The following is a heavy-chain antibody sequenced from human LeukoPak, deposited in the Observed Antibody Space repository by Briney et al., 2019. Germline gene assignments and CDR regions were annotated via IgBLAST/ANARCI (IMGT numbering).Heavy chain of an antibody. Sequence: GGSLRLSCAASGFTFSSYSMNWVRQAPGKGLEWVSYISSSSSTIYYADSVKGRFTISRDNAKNSLYLQMNSLRAEDTAVYYCARDEAPGFWGQGTMVTVSS. V-gene: IGHV3-48*04. CDR2: ISSSSSTI. CDR3: ARDEAPGF. CDR1: GFTFSSYS. J-gene: IGHJ3*01.